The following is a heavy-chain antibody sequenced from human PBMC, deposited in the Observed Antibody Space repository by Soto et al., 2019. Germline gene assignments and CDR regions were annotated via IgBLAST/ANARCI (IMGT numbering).Heavy chain of an antibody. CDR2: ISDDGTSK. D-gene: IGHD3-10*01. V-gene: IGHV3-30*18. Sequence: GGSLRLSCAASGFTFSTYGMHWVRQAPGKGLEWVAFISDDGTSKYYADSVRGRFTISRDNSKNTLYLQMNSLRVEDTAVYYCAKASGSHQYYYDMDVWGQGTTVTVSS. CDR1: GFTFSTYG. CDR3: AKASGSHQYYYDMDV. J-gene: IGHJ6*02.